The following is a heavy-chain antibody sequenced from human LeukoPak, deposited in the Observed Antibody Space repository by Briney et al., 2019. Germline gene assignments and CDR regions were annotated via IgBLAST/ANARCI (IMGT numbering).Heavy chain of an antibody. V-gene: IGHV1-2*02. J-gene: IGHJ4*02. D-gene: IGHD2-2*01. Sequence: ASAKVSCKASGYTFTDYYLHWVRQAPGQGFEWMGWINPNSGDTNYAQKFQGRVTMTRDTSISTAHMEMSRLRSDDTAVYYCARANFLYCSSTTCLFDYWGQGTLVTVSS. CDR1: GYTFTDYY. CDR2: INPNSGDT. CDR3: ARANFLYCSSTTCLFDY.